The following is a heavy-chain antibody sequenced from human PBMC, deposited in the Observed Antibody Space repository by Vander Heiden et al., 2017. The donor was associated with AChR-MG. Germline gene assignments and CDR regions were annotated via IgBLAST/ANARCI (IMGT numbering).Heavy chain of an antibody. CDR2: VIPLSGTS. J-gene: IGHJ1*01. CDR3: ARGPQQWLVTPSEYFHY. V-gene: IGHV1-69*06. Sequence: QVQLVQSGAEVKKPGSSVTVSCKASGGIFSNDAINWVRQAPGQGLEWMGGVIPLSGTSNYAKRFQGRVSITADKSTSTTYMELSSLTSEDTAVYYCARGPQQWLVTPSEYFHYWGQGTQVTVSS. CDR1: GGIFSNDA. D-gene: IGHD6-19*01.